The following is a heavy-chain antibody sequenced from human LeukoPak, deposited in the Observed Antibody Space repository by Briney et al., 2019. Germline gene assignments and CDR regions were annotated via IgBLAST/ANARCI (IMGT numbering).Heavy chain of an antibody. D-gene: IGHD1-26*01. CDR1: GFTFSSYS. J-gene: IGHJ4*02. CDR3: AREYSGSTYYFDY. V-gene: IGHV3-21*01. CDR2: ISSSSSYI. Sequence: PGGSLRLSCAASGFTFSSYSMSWVRQAPGKGLEWVSSISSSSSYIYYADSVKGRFTISRDNAKNSLYLQMNSLRAEDTAVYYCAREYSGSTYYFDYWGQGTLVTVSS.